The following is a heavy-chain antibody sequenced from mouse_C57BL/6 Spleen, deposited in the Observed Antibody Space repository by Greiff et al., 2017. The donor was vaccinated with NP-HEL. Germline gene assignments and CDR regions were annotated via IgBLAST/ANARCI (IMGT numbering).Heavy chain of an antibody. CDR3: TTDQYGSSYNFDY. CDR1: GFNIKDYY. CDR2: IDPEDGDT. Sequence: EVQLQQSGAELVRPGASVKLSCTASGFNIKDYYMHWVKQRPEQGLEWIGRIDPEDGDTEYAPKFQGKATMTADTSSNTAYLQLSSLTSEDTAVYYCTTDQYGSSYNFDYWGQGTTLTVSS. D-gene: IGHD1-1*01. V-gene: IGHV14-1*01. J-gene: IGHJ2*01.